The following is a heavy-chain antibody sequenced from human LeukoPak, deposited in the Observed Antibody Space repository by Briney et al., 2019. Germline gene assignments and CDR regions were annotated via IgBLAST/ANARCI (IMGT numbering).Heavy chain of an antibody. CDR2: FSIISSYI. CDR1: GFTSRGYS. CDR3: ARVSYCSSTSCYTHAFDI. V-gene: IGHV3-21*01. J-gene: IGHJ3*02. Sequence: GGSLGLSFAPLGFTSRGYSLNGVAQAPGKGRGWVSSFSIISSYIYYADSVKGRFTISRDNAKNSLYLQMNSLRAEDTAVYYCARVSYCSSTSCYTHAFDIWGQGTMVTVSS. D-gene: IGHD2-2*02.